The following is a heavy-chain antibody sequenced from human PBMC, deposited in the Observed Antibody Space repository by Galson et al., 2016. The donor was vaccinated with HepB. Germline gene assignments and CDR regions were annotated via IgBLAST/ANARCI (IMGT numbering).Heavy chain of an antibody. Sequence: LRLSCAASGFTFSRYGMHWVRQAPGKGLEWVAVISYDGGDKQYADSVKGRFTVSGDNSKNTLFLQMNSLRVEDTAVYYCAKLDCGRDCPRDDWGQGTLVTVPS. CDR3: AKLDCGRDCPRDD. D-gene: IGHD2-21*02. CDR2: ISYDGGDK. J-gene: IGHJ4*02. V-gene: IGHV3-30*19. CDR1: GFTFSRYG.